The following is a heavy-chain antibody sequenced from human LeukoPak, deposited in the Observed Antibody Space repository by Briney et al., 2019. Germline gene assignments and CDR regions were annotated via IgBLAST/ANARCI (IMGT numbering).Heavy chain of an antibody. V-gene: IGHV4-59*02. D-gene: IGHD3-16*01. CDR1: GVSVSGYY. CDR2: IYYSGST. Sequence: SETLSLTCTVSGVSVSGYYWSWIRQPPGRGLEWIGYIYYSGSTNYNPSLKSRVTVSLDTSKNQFSLKLSSVTAADTAVYYCARAQPDSVWGSYPRFFDYWGQGTLVTVSS. J-gene: IGHJ4*02. CDR3: ARAQPDSVWGSYPRFFDY.